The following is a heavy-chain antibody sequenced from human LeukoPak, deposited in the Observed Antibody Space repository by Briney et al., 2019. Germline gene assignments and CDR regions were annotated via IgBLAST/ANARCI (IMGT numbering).Heavy chain of an antibody. V-gene: IGHV3-30*02. J-gene: IGHJ4*02. D-gene: IGHD3-10*01. CDR2: IRYDGSNK. CDR1: GFTFSSYG. CDR3: AKDFDWTWLQIPKYYFDY. Sequence: GGSLRLSCAASGFTFSSYGMHWVRQAPGKGPEWVAFIRYDGSNKYYADSVKGRFTISRDNSKNTLYLQMNSLRAEDTAVYYCAKDFDWTWLQIPKYYFDYWGQGTLVTVSS.